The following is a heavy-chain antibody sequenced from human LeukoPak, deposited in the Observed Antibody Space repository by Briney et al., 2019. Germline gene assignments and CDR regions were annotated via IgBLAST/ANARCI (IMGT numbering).Heavy chain of an antibody. Sequence: EASVKVSCKASGGTFSSHTINWVRQAPGQGLEWMGGIIPIFGTANYAQKFQGRVTITAVESTSTAYMEVSSLRSEDTAVYYCARGWLAETMVVTPYNYWGQGTLVTVSS. CDR2: IIPIFGTA. D-gene: IGHD4-23*01. CDR1: GGTFSSHT. CDR3: ARGWLAETMVVTPYNY. J-gene: IGHJ4*02. V-gene: IGHV1-69*01.